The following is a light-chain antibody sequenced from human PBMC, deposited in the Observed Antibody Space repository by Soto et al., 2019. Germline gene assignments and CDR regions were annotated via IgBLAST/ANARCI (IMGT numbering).Light chain of an antibody. CDR2: EVS. CDR1: SSDVGSYNL. J-gene: IGLJ1*01. CDR3: CSYARSSTFFYV. V-gene: IGLV2-23*02. Sequence: SVLTQPASGSGAPGQSITISCTGTSSDVGSYNLVSWYQQHPGKAPKLMIYEVSKRPSGVSNRFSGSKSGNTASLTISGLQSEDEADYYCCSYARSSTFFYVFGTGTKVTVL.